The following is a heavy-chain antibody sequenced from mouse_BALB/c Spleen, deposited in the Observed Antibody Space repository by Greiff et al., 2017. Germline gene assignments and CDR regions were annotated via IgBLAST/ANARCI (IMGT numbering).Heavy chain of an antibody. CDR1: GFTFSSYG. V-gene: IGHV5-6-3*01. D-gene: IGHD1-1*01. Sequence: EVMLVESGGGLVQPGGSLKLSCAASGFTFSSYGMSWVRQTPDKRLELVATINSNGGSTYYPDSVKGRFTISRDNAKNTLYLQMSSLKSEDTAMYYCARVFYYYGSSYYFDYWGQGTTLTVSS. CDR2: INSNGGST. CDR3: ARVFYYYGSSYYFDY. J-gene: IGHJ2*01.